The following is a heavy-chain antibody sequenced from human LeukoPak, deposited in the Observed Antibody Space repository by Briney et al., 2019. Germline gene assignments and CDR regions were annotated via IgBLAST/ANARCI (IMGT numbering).Heavy chain of an antibody. CDR1: GGSVATDTYY. D-gene: IGHD1-14*01. Sequence: SDTLSLTCTVSGGSVATDTYYWAWIRQPPGKGLEWIANIFYNGNTYYNSSLKSRATISIDTSKNQFPLKLISVTAADMAVYYCATLNKPGWFDPWGQGTLVTVSS. CDR3: ATLNKPGWFDP. V-gene: IGHV4-39*06. CDR2: IFYNGNT. J-gene: IGHJ5*02.